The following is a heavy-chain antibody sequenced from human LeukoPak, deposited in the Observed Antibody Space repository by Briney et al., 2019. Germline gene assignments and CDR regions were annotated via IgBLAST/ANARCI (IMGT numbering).Heavy chain of an antibody. CDR3: ARLGPVNKDHYIDV. V-gene: IGHV3-23*01. CDR1: GFTFSSYA. Sequence: PGGSLRLSCAASGFTFSSYAMSWVRQAPGKGLEWVSAINVSGGGTYYADSVKGRFTISRDNADNSLYLQMNSLGAEDTAVYFCARLGPVNKDHYIDVGGKGTTVTISS. J-gene: IGHJ6*03. D-gene: IGHD7-27*01. CDR2: INVSGGGT.